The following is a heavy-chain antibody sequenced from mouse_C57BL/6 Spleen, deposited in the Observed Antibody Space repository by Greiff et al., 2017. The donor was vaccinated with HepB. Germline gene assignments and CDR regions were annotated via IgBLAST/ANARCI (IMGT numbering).Heavy chain of an antibody. J-gene: IGHJ2*01. CDR2: ISDGGSYT. V-gene: IGHV5-4*01. Sequence: EVQGVESGGGLVKPGGSLKLSCAASGFTFSSYAMSWVRQTPEKRLEWVATISDGGSYTYYPDNVKGRFTISRDNAKNNLYLQMSHLKSEDTAMYYCARVDGYYGDYWGQGTTLTVSS. D-gene: IGHD2-3*01. CDR1: GFTFSSYA. CDR3: ARVDGYYGDY.